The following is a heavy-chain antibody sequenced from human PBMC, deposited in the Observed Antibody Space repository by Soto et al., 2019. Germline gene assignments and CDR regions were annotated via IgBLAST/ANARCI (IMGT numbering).Heavy chain of an antibody. V-gene: IGHV4-34*01. CDR2: INHSGST. J-gene: IGHJ6*02. D-gene: IGHD2-2*01. Sequence: SETLSLTCAVYGGSFSGYYWSWIRQPPGKGLEWIGEINHSGSTNYNPSLKSRVTISVDTSKNQFSLKLSSVTAADTAVYYCARVNNCSSTSCYVGGMDVWGQGTTVTVSS. CDR1: GGSFSGYY. CDR3: ARVNNCSSTSCYVGGMDV.